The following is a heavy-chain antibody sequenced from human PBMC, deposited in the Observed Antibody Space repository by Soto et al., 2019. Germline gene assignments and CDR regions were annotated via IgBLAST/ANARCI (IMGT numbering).Heavy chain of an antibody. Sequence: GASVKVSCKTSGYTWKNYAMNWVRQAPGQRLEWMGWINTGDVNAKYSEKFQGRATITKATAANTIYLQLSSLTSEDTAVYYCARSYKLFHFDSSGYLDYWGQGTRVTVSS. D-gene: IGHD3-22*01. CDR3: ARSYKLFHFDSSGYLDY. J-gene: IGHJ4*02. CDR1: GYTWKNYA. V-gene: IGHV1-3*04. CDR2: INTGDVNA.